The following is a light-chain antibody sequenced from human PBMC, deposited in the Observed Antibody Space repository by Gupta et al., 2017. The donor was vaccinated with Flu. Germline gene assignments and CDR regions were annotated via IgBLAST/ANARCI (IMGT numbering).Light chain of an antibody. CDR1: QSISSW. CDR2: QAS. Sequence: SPSTLSASVGDRVTSTCRASQSISSWLDWYQQKPGKVPKLLIYQASRLESGVPSRFSGSGSGTEFTLTSSSLQPDDVATYYCQRDDSLWTFGQGTRVEIK. CDR3: QRDDSLWT. V-gene: IGKV1-5*03. J-gene: IGKJ1*01.